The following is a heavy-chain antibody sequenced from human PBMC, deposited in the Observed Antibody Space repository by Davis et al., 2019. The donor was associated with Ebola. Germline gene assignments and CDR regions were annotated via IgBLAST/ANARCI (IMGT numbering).Heavy chain of an antibody. Sequence: GESLKISCAASGFTFSSYGMHWVRQASGKGLEWVGRIRSKANSYATAYAASVKGRFTISRDDSKNTAYLQMNSLKTEDTAVYYCTANDYGDYGVDYWGQGTLVTVSS. V-gene: IGHV3-73*01. CDR1: GFTFSSYG. CDR2: IRSKANSYAT. D-gene: IGHD4-17*01. J-gene: IGHJ4*02. CDR3: TANDYGDYGVDY.